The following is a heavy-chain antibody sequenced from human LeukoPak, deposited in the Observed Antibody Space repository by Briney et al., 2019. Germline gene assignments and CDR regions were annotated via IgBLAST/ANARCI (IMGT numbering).Heavy chain of an antibody. V-gene: IGHV3-7*03. CDR2: IKQDGSEE. CDR1: GFTFRSYW. D-gene: IGHD6-25*01. J-gene: IGHJ4*02. CDR3: ASAVAAPDQDPPFDY. Sequence: GGSLRLSCAASGFTFRSYWMSWVRQAPGKGLEWVANIKQDGSEEYYVDTVKGRFTISRDSAKNSVYLYMNSLRAEDTAVYYCASAVAAPDQDPPFDYWGQGTLVTVSS.